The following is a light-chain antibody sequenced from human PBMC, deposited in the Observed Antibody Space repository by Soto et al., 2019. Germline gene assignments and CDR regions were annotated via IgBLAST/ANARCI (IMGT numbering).Light chain of an antibody. CDR3: QQYIRWPIT. J-gene: IGKJ4*01. CDR1: QDVSSK. CDR2: DAS. V-gene: IGKV3D-15*01. Sequence: EMVVTQSPATLSVSPGERVTLSYRTSQDVSSKLAWYQQKPGQPPSLLIYDASTRATGTPARFSGSGSGTEFTLAVSSLQSEDYALYFCQQYIRWPITFGGGTKVDIK.